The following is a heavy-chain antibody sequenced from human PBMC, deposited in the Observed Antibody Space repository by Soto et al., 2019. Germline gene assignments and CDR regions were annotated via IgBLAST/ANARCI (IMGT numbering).Heavy chain of an antibody. D-gene: IGHD3-16*01. CDR3: ARYVRTSNWFDP. CDR1: GYSFTSYG. V-gene: IGHV1-18*01. CDR2: ISAYNGNT. Sequence: GXSVKVSCKASGYSFTSYGIIWVRQAPGQGLEWMGWISAYNGNTNYAQKLQGRVTMTTDTSTSTAYMELRSLRSDDTAVYYCARYVRTSNWFDPWGQGTLVTVSS. J-gene: IGHJ5*02.